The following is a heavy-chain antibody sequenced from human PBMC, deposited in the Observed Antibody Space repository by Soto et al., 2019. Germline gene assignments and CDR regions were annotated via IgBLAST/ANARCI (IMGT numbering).Heavy chain of an antibody. CDR1: GGSISSGGSS. J-gene: IGHJ4*02. CDR2: IYHSGST. D-gene: IGHD6-19*01. Sequence: QLQLQESGSGLVKPSQTLSLTCAVSGGSISSGGSSWRWLRQPPGKGLEWIGYIYHSGSTYYNPSLKSRVTISVDRSKNQVSLELSSVTAADTAGYYCARAGGLGAVAADYWGQGTLVTVSS. V-gene: IGHV4-30-2*01. CDR3: ARAGGLGAVAADY.